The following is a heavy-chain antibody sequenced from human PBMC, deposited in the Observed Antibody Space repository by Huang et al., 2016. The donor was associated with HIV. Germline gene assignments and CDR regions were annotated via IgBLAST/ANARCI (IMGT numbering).Heavy chain of an antibody. CDR2: ISEEATTV. V-gene: IGHV3-11*01. CDR3: ARKEELDY. CDR1: GFTFSDYY. Sequence: QVQLVESGGGLVKPGGSLRLSCAASGFTFSDYYLRWIRQAPGRGLEWVSYISEEATTVYYADSVKGRFTISRDDAKSSLYLQMTSLRAEDTAVYYCARKEELDYWGQGTLVTVSS. J-gene: IGHJ4*02.